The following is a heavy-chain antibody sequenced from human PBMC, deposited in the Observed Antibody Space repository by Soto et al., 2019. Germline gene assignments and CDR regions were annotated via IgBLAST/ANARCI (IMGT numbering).Heavy chain of an antibody. J-gene: IGHJ4*02. V-gene: IGHV3-23*01. Sequence: GGSQRLSCEASGFTLRNYARTWIRQAPGKGLEWVSLISANDVGTYYAESVKTRFTISTDQSRNTVYLQMDSLRADDTAIYYCAKAKNDYNWDNRPPFDYWGQGTLVTVSS. CDR2: ISANDVGT. CDR3: AKAKNDYNWDNRPPFDY. D-gene: IGHD1-20*01. CDR1: GFTLRNYA.